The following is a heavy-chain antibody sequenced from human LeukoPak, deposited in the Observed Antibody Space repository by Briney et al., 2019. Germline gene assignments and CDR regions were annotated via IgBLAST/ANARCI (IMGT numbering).Heavy chain of an antibody. V-gene: IGHV3-30*18. CDR3: AKDLYCSSTSCYYYYYYGMDV. Sequence: PGGSLRLSCAASAFTFSNYAMHWVRQAPGKGLEWVAVISYDGSNKYYADSVKGRFTISRDNSKNTLYLQMNSLRAEDTAVYYCAKDLYCSSTSCYYYYYYGMDVWGQGTTVTVSS. CDR2: ISYDGSNK. CDR1: AFTFSNYA. J-gene: IGHJ6*02. D-gene: IGHD2-2*01.